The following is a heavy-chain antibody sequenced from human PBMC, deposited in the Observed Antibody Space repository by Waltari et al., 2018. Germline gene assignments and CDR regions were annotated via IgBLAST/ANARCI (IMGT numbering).Heavy chain of an antibody. CDR3: ARELLERRTGVDY. Sequence: EVQLVESGGGLVQPGGSLRLSCAASGFTLSSYEMNWVRQAPGKGLEWVSYIGTTGDITYYEDSVKGRFTISRDNARNSLYLQMNSLRAEDTAVYYCARELLERRTGVDYWGQGTLVTVSS. D-gene: IGHD1-1*01. J-gene: IGHJ4*02. CDR2: IGTTGDIT. V-gene: IGHV3-48*03. CDR1: GFTLSSYE.